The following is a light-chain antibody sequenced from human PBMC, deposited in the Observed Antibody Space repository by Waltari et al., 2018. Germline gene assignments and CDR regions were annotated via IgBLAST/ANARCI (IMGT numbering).Light chain of an antibody. J-gene: IGLJ2*01. Sequence: QSALTQPPSASGSPGQSVTISCSGTNSDIGTYNYVSWFQQHPGRAPKLLIYEVNKRPLGGPDRFSGSKSDNRASLTVSGLQADDEAVYHCSSYAGSNTLVFGGGTRLTVL. CDR1: NSDIGTYNY. CDR3: SSYAGSNTLV. V-gene: IGLV2-8*01. CDR2: EVN.